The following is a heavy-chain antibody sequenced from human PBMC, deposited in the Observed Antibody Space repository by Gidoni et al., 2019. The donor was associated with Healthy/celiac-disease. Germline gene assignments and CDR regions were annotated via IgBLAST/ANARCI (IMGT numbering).Heavy chain of an antibody. Sequence: QVQLQESGPGLVKPSQTLSLTCTVSGCSISSGGYYWSWIRQHPGKGLEWIGYIYYSGSTYYNPSLKSRVTISVDTSKNQFSLKLSSVTAADTAVYYCARDSHHTQYGSGSRSCWGQGTLVTVSS. J-gene: IGHJ4*02. CDR1: GCSISSGGYY. D-gene: IGHD3-10*01. V-gene: IGHV4-31*03. CDR3: ARDSHHTQYGSGSRSC. CDR2: IYYSGST.